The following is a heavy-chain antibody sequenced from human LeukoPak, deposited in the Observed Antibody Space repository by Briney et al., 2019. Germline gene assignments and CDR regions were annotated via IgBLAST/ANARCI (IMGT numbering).Heavy chain of an antibody. Sequence: GGSLRLSCAASGFTFSSYAMSWVRQASGKGLEWVSAISGSGGSTYYADSVKGRFTISRDNSKNTLYLQMNSLRVEDTAVYYCARDQLGAVLYFDYWGQGALVTVSS. D-gene: IGHD1-1*01. CDR1: GFTFSSYA. J-gene: IGHJ4*02. V-gene: IGHV3-23*01. CDR3: ARDQLGAVLYFDY. CDR2: ISGSGGST.